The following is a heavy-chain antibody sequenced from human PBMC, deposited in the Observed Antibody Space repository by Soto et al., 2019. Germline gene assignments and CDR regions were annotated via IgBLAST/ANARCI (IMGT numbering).Heavy chain of an antibody. CDR3: ARAGIAAAGYYYYYGMDV. D-gene: IGHD6-25*01. J-gene: IGHJ6*02. Sequence: ASVKVSCKASGYTFTSYGISWVRQAPGQGLEWMGWINPNSGGTNYAQKFQGWVTMTRDTSISTAYMELSRLRSDDTAVYYCARAGIAAAGYYYYYGMDVWGQGTTVTVSS. V-gene: IGHV1-2*04. CDR2: INPNSGGT. CDR1: GYTFTSYG.